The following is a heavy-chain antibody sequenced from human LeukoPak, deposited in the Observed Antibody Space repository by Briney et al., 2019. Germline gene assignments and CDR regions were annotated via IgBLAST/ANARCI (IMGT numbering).Heavy chain of an antibody. CDR2: IYTSGST. D-gene: IGHD2-15*01. J-gene: IGHJ4*02. Sequence: SETLSLTCTVSGGSISSYYWSWIRQPAGRGLEWIGRIYTSGSTNYNPSLKSRVTMSADTSKNQFSLKLSSVTAADTAVYYCAREGYCSGGSCYYFDYWGQGTLVTVSS. CDR1: GGSISSYY. V-gene: IGHV4-4*07. CDR3: AREGYCSGGSCYYFDY.